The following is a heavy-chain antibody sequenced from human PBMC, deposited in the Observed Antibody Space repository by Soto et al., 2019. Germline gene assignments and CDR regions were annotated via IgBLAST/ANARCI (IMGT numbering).Heavy chain of an antibody. J-gene: IGHJ6*02. CDR2: ISYDGSNK. Sequence: GSLRLSCAASGFTFSSYGMHWVRQAPGKGLEWVAVISYDGSNKYYADSVKGRFTISRDNSKNTLYLQMNSLRAEDTAVYYCAKEITNIVVVPAAISSGYYYGMDVWGQGTTVTVSS. V-gene: IGHV3-30*18. CDR3: AKEITNIVVVPAAISSGYYYGMDV. CDR1: GFTFSSYG. D-gene: IGHD2-2*01.